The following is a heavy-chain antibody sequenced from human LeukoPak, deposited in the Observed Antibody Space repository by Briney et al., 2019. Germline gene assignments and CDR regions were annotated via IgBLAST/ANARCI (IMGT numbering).Heavy chain of an antibody. Sequence: ASVKVSCKASGYTFTSYDINWVRQATGQGLEWMGWMNPNSGNTGYAQKFQGRVTMTRNTSISTAYMELSSLRSEDTAVYYCARGGPYCSSTSCYNAPWYYYGMDVWGQGTTVAVSS. CDR2: MNPNSGNT. J-gene: IGHJ6*02. CDR1: GYTFTSYD. V-gene: IGHV1-8*01. D-gene: IGHD2-2*02. CDR3: ARGGPYCSSTSCYNAPWYYYGMDV.